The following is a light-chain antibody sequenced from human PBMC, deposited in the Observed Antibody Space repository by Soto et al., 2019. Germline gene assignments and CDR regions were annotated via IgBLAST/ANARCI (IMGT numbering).Light chain of an antibody. CDR2: DAS. Sequence: EIVLTQSPATLSLSPGERATLSCRASQSVSSYLAWYQQKPGQPPRLLLYDASNRATGIPARFSGSGSGTDFTLTISSLEPEDFAVYYCQQRSNWPLTFGGGTKVEIK. V-gene: IGKV3-11*01. CDR1: QSVSSY. J-gene: IGKJ4*01. CDR3: QQRSNWPLT.